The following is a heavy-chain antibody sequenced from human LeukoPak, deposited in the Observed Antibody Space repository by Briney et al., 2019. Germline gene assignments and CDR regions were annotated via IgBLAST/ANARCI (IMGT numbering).Heavy chain of an antibody. Sequence: SETLSLTCTVSGGSISVYYWSWIRQPPGKGLEWIAYIYYSGNTNYNPSLKSRVTISVDTSKNQFSLKLSSVAAADTAVYYCARDVGYGQAFDPWGQGTLVTVSS. D-gene: IGHD2-15*01. CDR3: ARDVGYGQAFDP. CDR2: IYYSGNT. CDR1: GGSISVYY. V-gene: IGHV4-59*01. J-gene: IGHJ5*02.